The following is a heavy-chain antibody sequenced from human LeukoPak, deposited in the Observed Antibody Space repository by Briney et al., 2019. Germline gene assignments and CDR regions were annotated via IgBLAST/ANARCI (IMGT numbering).Heavy chain of an antibody. Sequence: SETLSLTCTVSSGSISSYYWTWIRQPPGKGLEWIGEINHSGSTNYNPSLKSRVTISVDTSKNQFSLKLSSVTAADTAVYYCARGIAAQVDFDYWGQGTLVTVSS. D-gene: IGHD6-6*01. J-gene: IGHJ4*02. CDR1: SGSISSYY. CDR2: INHSGST. V-gene: IGHV4-34*01. CDR3: ARGIAAQVDFDY.